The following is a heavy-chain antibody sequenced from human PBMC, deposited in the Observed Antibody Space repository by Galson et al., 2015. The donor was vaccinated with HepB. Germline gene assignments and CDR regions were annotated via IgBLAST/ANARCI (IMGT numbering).Heavy chain of an antibody. CDR3: ARQYDTSGYYPY. Sequence: GGTFSNYAISWVRQAPGQGLEWMGGIIPLFGTANYAQKFQGRVTIIADESTSTAYMELRSLRSEDTAVYYCARQYDTSGYYPYWGQGTLVTVSS. CDR2: IIPLFGTA. D-gene: IGHD3-22*01. J-gene: IGHJ4*02. V-gene: IGHV1-69*01. CDR1: GGTFSNYA.